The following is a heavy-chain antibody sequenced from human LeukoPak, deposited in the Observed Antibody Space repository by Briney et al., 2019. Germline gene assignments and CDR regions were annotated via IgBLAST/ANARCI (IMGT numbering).Heavy chain of an antibody. D-gene: IGHD3-22*01. CDR1: GGSISSYY. Sequence: SETLSLTCTVSGGSISSYYWSWIRQPPGKGLEWIGYIYYSGSTNYNPSLKRRVTISVDTYKNQFSLKLSSVTAADTAVYSCAGGITMIVGNFDYWGQGTLVTVSS. J-gene: IGHJ4*02. V-gene: IGHV4-59*01. CDR3: AGGITMIVGNFDY. CDR2: IYYSGST.